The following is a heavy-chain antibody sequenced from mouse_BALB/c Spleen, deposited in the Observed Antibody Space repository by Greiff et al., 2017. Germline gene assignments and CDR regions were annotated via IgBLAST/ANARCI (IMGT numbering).Heavy chain of an antibody. CDR2: ISSGGSYT. J-gene: IGHJ4*01. V-gene: IGHV5-9-4*01. Sequence: EVQLVESGGGLVKPGGSLKLSCAASGFTFSSYAMSWVRQSPEKRLEWVAEISSGGSYTYYPDTVTGRFTISRDNAKNTLYLEMSSLRSEDTAMYYCARERGNYAMDYWGQGTSVTVSS. CDR1: GFTFSSYA. CDR3: ARERGNYAMDY.